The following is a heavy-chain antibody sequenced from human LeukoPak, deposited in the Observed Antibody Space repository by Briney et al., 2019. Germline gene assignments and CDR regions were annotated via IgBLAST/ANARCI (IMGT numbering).Heavy chain of an antibody. CDR1: GYTFTGYY. CDR3: ARDKDGYNDPWHY. Sequence: ASVKVSCKASGYTFTGYYMHWVRQAPGQGLEWMGWINPNSGGTNYAQKFQGRVTMTRDTSISTAYMELSRLRSDDTAVYYCARDKDGYNDPWHYWGQGTLVTVSS. D-gene: IGHD5-24*01. J-gene: IGHJ4*02. CDR2: INPNSGGT. V-gene: IGHV1-2*02.